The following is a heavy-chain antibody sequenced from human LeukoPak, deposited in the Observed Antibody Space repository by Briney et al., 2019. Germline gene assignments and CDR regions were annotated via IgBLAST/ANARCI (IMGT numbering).Heavy chain of an antibody. V-gene: IGHV3-48*04. Sequence: GGSLRLSCSASGFTFTTYGMNWVRQAPGKGLEWVSYISSSGSTIYYADSVKGRFTISRDNAKNSLYLQMNSLRAEDTAVYYCARDLGDYGWFDPWGQGTLVTVSS. CDR1: GFTFTTYG. CDR2: ISSSGSTI. J-gene: IGHJ5*02. CDR3: ARDLGDYGWFDP. D-gene: IGHD4-17*01.